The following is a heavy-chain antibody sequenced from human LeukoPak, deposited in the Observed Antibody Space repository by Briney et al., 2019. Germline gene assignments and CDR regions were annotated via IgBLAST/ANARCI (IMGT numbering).Heavy chain of an antibody. Sequence: ASVKVSCKASGGTFSSSAISWVRQAPGQGLEWMGRIIPIFGTANYAQKFQGRVTITTDESTSTAYMELSSLRSEDTAVYYCARQDGYNYPFDYWGQGTLVTVSS. CDR2: IIPIFGTA. J-gene: IGHJ4*02. D-gene: IGHD5-24*01. CDR3: ARQDGYNYPFDY. V-gene: IGHV1-69*05. CDR1: GGTFSSSA.